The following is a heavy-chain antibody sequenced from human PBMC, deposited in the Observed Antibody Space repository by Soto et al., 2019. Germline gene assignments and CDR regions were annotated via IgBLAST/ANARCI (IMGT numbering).Heavy chain of an antibody. CDR3: ARGPGTSYFDY. Sequence: QVQLVESGGGVVQPGRSLRLSCAASGFTFSSYGMHWVRLAPGKGLEWVAVIWSGGSNENYADSVKGRFTISRDNSKNMLYLQMNSLRAEDTAVYYCARGPGTSYFDYWGQGSLVTVSS. J-gene: IGHJ4*02. CDR2: IWSGGSNE. V-gene: IGHV3-33*01. CDR1: GFTFSSYG. D-gene: IGHD2-2*01.